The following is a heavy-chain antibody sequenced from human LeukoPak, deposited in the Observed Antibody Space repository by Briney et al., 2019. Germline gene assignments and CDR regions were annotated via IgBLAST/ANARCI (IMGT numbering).Heavy chain of an antibody. V-gene: IGHV3-7*03. Sequence: GGSLRLSCAASGFTFSTYWMSWVRQAPGKGLEWVANIKQDGSEKYYVDSVKGRFTISRDNAKNSLYLQLNSLRAEDTALYYCARGFDWLEYYFDYWGQGTLVTVSS. CDR2: IKQDGSEK. D-gene: IGHD3-9*01. CDR3: ARGFDWLEYYFDY. CDR1: GFTFSTYW. J-gene: IGHJ4*02.